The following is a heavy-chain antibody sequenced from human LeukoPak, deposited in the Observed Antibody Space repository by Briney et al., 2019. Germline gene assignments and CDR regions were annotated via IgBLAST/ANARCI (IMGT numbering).Heavy chain of an antibody. CDR3: ARGDSSGWHIDY. V-gene: IGHV4-34*01. Sequence: SETLSLTCAVYGGSFSGYYWSWIRQPPGKGLEWIGEINRSGSTNYNPSLKSRVTISVDTSKNQFSLKLSSVTAADTAVYYCARGDSSGWHIDYWGQGTLVTVSS. CDR1: GGSFSGYY. CDR2: INRSGST. J-gene: IGHJ4*02. D-gene: IGHD3-22*01.